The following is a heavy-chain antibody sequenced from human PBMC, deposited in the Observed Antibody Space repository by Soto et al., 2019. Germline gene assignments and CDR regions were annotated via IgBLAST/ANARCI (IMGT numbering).Heavy chain of an antibody. V-gene: IGHV4-34*01. CDR1: GDSFSGYF. CDR2: INHSGAT. D-gene: IGHD3-9*01. J-gene: IGHJ5*02. Sequence: SETLSLTCDVYGDSFSGYFWCWIRQTPGKGLEWIGEINHSGATNYNPSLNSRVTISLDTSKNQFSLELRSVTAADTAVYYCARVLYEILRGPGWFGPWGQGTLVT. CDR3: ARVLYEILRGPGWFGP.